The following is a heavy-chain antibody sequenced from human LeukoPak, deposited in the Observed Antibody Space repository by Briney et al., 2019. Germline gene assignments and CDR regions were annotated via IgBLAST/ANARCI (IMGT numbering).Heavy chain of an antibody. Sequence: PGGSLRLSCAASAFTFNSFAMHWVRLAPGKGLEWVAAISYDGENEFYADSVRGRFTISRDTSENTLHLQLDSLRAEDTAVFYCARARCSSPDCPPDYWGQGTLVTVSS. CDR1: AFTFNSFA. V-gene: IGHV3-30*08. CDR3: ARARCSSPDCPPDY. CDR2: ISYDGENE. D-gene: IGHD2-2*01. J-gene: IGHJ4*02.